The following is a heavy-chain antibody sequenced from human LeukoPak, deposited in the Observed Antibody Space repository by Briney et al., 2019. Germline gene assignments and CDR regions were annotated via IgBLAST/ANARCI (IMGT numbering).Heavy chain of an antibody. D-gene: IGHD4-17*01. J-gene: IGHJ6*02. CDR3: ARELVTTLDLPKHYYYYGMDV. CDR2: IWYDGSNK. V-gene: IGHV3-33*01. Sequence: PGGSLRLSCAASGFTFSSYGMHWVRQAPGKGLEWVAVIWYDGSNKYYADSVKGRFTISRDNSKNTLYLQMNSLRAEDTAVYYCARELVTTLDLPKHYYYYGMDVWGQGTTVTVSS. CDR1: GFTFSSYG.